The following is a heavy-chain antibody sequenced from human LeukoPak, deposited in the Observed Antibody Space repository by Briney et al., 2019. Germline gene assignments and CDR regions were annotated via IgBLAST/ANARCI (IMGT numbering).Heavy chain of an antibody. CDR3: ARESSSGFYFHY. J-gene: IGHJ4*02. D-gene: IGHD6-19*01. V-gene: IGHV4-34*01. Sequence: SETLSLTCAAYGGSFSGYYWSWIRQPPGKGLEWIGEINHSGSTNYNPPDKSRLTISVDTSKNQFSLKLSSVTAADTAVYYCARESSSGFYFHYWGQEALVTVSS. CDR1: GGSFSGYY. CDR2: INHSGST.